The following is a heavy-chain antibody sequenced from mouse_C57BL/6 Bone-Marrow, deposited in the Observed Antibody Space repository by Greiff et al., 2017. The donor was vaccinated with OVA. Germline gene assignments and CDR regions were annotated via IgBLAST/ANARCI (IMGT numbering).Heavy chain of an antibody. CDR3: ARMGIYYDYAAWFAY. CDR2: IWTGGGT. CDR1: GFSLTSYA. J-gene: IGHJ3*01. D-gene: IGHD2-4*01. Sequence: VQLVESGPGLVAPSQSLSITCTVSGFSLTSYAISWVRQPPGKGLEWLGVIWTGGGTNYNSALKSRLSISKDNSKSQVFLKMNSLQTDDTARYYCARMGIYYDYAAWFAYWGQGTLVTVSA. V-gene: IGHV2-9-1*01.